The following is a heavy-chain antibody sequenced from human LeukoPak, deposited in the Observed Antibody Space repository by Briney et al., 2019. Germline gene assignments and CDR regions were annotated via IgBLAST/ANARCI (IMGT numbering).Heavy chain of an antibody. CDR1: GYTFTGYY. J-gene: IGHJ5*02. Sequence: ASVKVSCKASGYTFTGYYMHWVRQAPGQGLEWMGIINPSGGSTSYAQKFQGRVTMTRDTSTSTVYMELSSLRSEDTAVYYCARDSDIVVVPAAVWFDPWGQGTLVTVSS. D-gene: IGHD2-2*01. CDR3: ARDSDIVVVPAAVWFDP. CDR2: INPSGGST. V-gene: IGHV1-46*01.